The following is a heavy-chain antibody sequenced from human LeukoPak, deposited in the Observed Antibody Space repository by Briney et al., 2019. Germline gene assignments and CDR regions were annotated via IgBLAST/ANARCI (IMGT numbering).Heavy chain of an antibody. CDR3: ARGDVSDAFDI. V-gene: IGHV1-69*13. D-gene: IGHD3-16*01. Sequence: SVKVSCXASGGTFSSYAISWVRQARGQGLEWMGGIIPIFGTANYAQKFQGRVTITADESSSTAYMELSSLRSEDTAVYYCARGDVSDAFDIWGQGTMVTVSS. CDR1: GGTFSSYA. J-gene: IGHJ3*02. CDR2: IIPIFGTA.